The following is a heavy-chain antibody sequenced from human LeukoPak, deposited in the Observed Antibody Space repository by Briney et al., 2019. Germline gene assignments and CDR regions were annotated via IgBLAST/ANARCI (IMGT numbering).Heavy chain of an antibody. D-gene: IGHD3-22*01. J-gene: IGHJ4*02. CDR2: IKGDGSEK. Sequence: PGGSLRLSCVATEFSFTSNWMSWVRQAPGKGLEWVAVIKGDGSEKYYVDSLKGRFTISRDNAKNSLYLQMDSLRVEDTAVYFCARDDSTGYYYLDGWGQGTLVTVSS. CDR3: ARDDSTGYYYLDG. V-gene: IGHV3-7*05. CDR1: EFSFTSNW.